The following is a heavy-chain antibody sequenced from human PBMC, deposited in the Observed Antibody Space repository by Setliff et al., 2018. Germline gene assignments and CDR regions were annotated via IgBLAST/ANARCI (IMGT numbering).Heavy chain of an antibody. CDR3: ARDTEDCSGGSCYPNNWFDP. D-gene: IGHD2-15*01. CDR1: GVSIANTASY. J-gene: IGHJ5*02. CDR2: IYYSGST. V-gene: IGHV4-31*03. Sequence: PSETLSLTCNVSGVSIANTASYWSWIRQPAGKTLEWIGYIYYSGSTYYNPSLKSRVTISVDTSKNQFSLKLSSVTAADTAVYYCARDTEDCSGGSCYPNNWFDPWGQGTLVTVSS.